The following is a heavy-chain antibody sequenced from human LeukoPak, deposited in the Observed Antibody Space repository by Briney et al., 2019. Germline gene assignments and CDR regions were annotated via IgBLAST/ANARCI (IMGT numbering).Heavy chain of an antibody. J-gene: IGHJ5*02. Sequence: PGGSLRLSCAASGSDLSTYEMNWVRQAPGKGLQWIADITISGHTKNYADSVKGQFTISRDNARTSLYLQMNSLRVEDTGVYYCARGDPHADLWGQGTLVTVSS. CDR3: ARGDPHADL. CDR1: GSDLSTYE. CDR2: ITISGHTK. V-gene: IGHV3-48*03.